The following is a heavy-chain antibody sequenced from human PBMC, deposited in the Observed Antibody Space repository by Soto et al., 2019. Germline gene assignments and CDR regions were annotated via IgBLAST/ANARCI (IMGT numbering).Heavy chain of an antibody. CDR2: ISSSGTSA. V-gene: IGHV3-11*05. J-gene: IGHJ4*02. CDR3: ARDRGAVTGQYFDY. Sequence: QVRLEESGGGLVKPGGSLRLSCAASGFTFSAVYMSWIRQAPNKGLEYISYISSSGTSANYADSVKARCTISRDNAKNSLYLQMNSLRAEDTAVYYCARDRGAVTGQYFDYWGQGALVTVSS. CDR1: GFTFSAVY. D-gene: IGHD6-19*01.